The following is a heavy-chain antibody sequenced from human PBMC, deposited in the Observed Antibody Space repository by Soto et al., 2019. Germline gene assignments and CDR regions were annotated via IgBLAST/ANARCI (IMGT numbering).Heavy chain of an antibody. CDR3: TTWTLYNYGSDY. D-gene: IGHD3-10*01. CDR2: IKSKTDGGTT. CDR1: RFTFTNTW. J-gene: IGHJ4*02. V-gene: IGHV3-15*01. Sequence: PGGSLRLSCAASRFTFTNTWMSWVRQAPGKGLEWVGHIKSKTDGGTTDYAAPVKGRFTISRDDSKNTLYLQMNSLKTEDTAVYYCTTWTLYNYGSDYWGQGTLVTVSS.